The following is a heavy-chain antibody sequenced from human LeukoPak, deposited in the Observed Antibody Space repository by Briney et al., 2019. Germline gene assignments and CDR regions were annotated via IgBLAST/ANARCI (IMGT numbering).Heavy chain of an antibody. Sequence: ASVKVSCKASGYTFTSYGISWVRQAPGQGLEWMGWISAYNGNTNYAQKLQGRVTMTTDTSTSTAYMELRSLRSDDTAVYYCARWEVVVVPAAPELNWFDPWGQGTLVTVSS. CDR2: ISAYNGNT. D-gene: IGHD2-2*01. CDR1: GYTFTSYG. CDR3: ARWEVVVVPAAPELNWFDP. V-gene: IGHV1-18*01. J-gene: IGHJ5*02.